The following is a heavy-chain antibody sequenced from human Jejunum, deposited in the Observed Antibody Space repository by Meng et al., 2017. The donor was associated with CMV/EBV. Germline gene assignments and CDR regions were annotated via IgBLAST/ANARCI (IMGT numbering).Heavy chain of an antibody. D-gene: IGHD3-16*02. J-gene: IGHJ6*02. CDR1: GDSISDYY. CDR3: ARDNGDYYYGMDV. Sequence: TVSGDSISDYYWAWIRQSPGKGLEWIGYIYYSGSTRYNPSLEGRVAISIDTSRKHFSLKMRSVTAADTATYYCARDNGDYYYGMDVWGQGTTVTVSS. V-gene: IGHV4-59*01. CDR2: IYYSGST.